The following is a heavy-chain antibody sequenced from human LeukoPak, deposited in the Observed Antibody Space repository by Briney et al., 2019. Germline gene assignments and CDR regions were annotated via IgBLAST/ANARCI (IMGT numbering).Heavy chain of an antibody. J-gene: IGHJ5*02. D-gene: IGHD3-3*01. CDR3: ARHRITIFGVVIISGWFDP. CDR1: GGSISSSSYY. V-gene: IGHV4-39*01. CDR2: TYYSGST. Sequence: PSETLSLTCTVSGGSISSSSYYWGWIRQPPGKGLEWIGSTYYSGSTYYNPSLKSRVTISVDTSKNQFSLKLSSVTAADTAVYYRARHRITIFGVVIISGWFDPWGQGTLVTVSS.